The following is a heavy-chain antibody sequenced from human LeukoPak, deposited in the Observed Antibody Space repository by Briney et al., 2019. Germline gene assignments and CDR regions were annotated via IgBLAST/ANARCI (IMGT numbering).Heavy chain of an antibody. Sequence: ASVKVSCKAFGYTFTTYYIHWVRQAPGQGLEWMGWINPNSGGTNYAQKFQGWVTMTRDTSISTAYMELSRLRSDDTAVYYCARGQEYYYDSSGYPLTPYYYGMDVWGQGTTVTVSS. CDR1: GYTFTTYY. V-gene: IGHV1-2*04. D-gene: IGHD3-22*01. CDR2: INPNSGGT. J-gene: IGHJ6*02. CDR3: ARGQEYYYDSSGYPLTPYYYGMDV.